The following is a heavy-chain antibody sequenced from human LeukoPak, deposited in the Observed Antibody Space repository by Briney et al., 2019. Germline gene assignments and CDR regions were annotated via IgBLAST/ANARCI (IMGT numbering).Heavy chain of an antibody. CDR3: ARVDSSGWYDLGYYYYYMDV. Sequence: GGSLRLSCAASGFVFSAYEMNWVRQAPGKGLEWVSYISKSDDITYYADSVKGRFTISRDNAKNSLYLQMNSLRAEDTAVYYCARVDSSGWYDLGYYYYYMDVWGKGTTVTISS. V-gene: IGHV3-48*03. J-gene: IGHJ6*03. D-gene: IGHD6-19*01. CDR1: GFVFSAYE. CDR2: ISKSDDIT.